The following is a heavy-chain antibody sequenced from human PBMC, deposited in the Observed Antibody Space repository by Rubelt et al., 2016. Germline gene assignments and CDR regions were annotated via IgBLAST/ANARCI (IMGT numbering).Heavy chain of an antibody. CDR2: INPNSGGT. Sequence: QVQLVQPGAEVKKPGASVKVSCKASGYTFTGYYMHWVRQAPGQGLEWMGWINPNSGGTNYAQKFQGRVTMTRDTSSSTAYMELSRLRSDDTAVYYCARFAIGGHSSGYLFDYWGQGTLVTVSS. CDR3: ARFAIGGHSSGYLFDY. V-gene: IGHV1-2*02. D-gene: IGHD3-22*01. CDR1: GYTFTGYY. J-gene: IGHJ4*02.